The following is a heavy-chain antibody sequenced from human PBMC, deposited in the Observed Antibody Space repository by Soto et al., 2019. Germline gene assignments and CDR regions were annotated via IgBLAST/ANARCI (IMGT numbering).Heavy chain of an antibody. V-gene: IGHV4-34*01. CDR1: SASFSGYY. J-gene: IGHJ4*02. Sequence: ESLSLTCSIYSASFSGYYWSWIRQPPGKGLEWIGEISQSGNTNYSPSLKSRVSISIDTSKKQFSLNLASVSAADTAVYYCARAPKVSGSSQTRPDFWSQGTLVTVSS. D-gene: IGHD6-6*01. CDR3: ARAPKVSGSSQTRPDF. CDR2: ISQSGNT.